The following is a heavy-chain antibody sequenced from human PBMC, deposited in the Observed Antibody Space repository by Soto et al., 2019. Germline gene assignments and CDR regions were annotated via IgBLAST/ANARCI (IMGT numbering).Heavy chain of an antibody. Sequence: PSETLSLTCTVSGGSISSYYWSWIRQPPGKGLEWIGYIYYSGSTNYNPSLKSRVTISVDTSKNQFSLKLSSVTAADTAVYYCARLRRKGRGSWSYYYYYGMDVWGQGTTVTVSS. J-gene: IGHJ6*02. CDR2: IYYSGST. D-gene: IGHD6-13*01. CDR1: GGSISSYY. CDR3: ARLRRKGRGSWSYYYYYGMDV. V-gene: IGHV4-59*01.